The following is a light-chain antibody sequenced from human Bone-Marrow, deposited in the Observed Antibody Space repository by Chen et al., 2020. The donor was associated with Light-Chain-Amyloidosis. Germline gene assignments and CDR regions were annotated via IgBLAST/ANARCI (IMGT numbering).Light chain of an antibody. J-gene: IGLJ2*01. CDR1: DLPTKY. Sequence: SYELTQPPSVSVSPGQTARITCSGDDLPTKYAYWYQQKPGQAPVLVIHRDTERPSGISERSSGSSSGTTATLPISGVQAEDEADYHCQSADSSGTYEVIFGGGTKLTVL. CDR3: QSADSSGTYEVI. V-gene: IGLV3-25*03. CDR2: RDT.